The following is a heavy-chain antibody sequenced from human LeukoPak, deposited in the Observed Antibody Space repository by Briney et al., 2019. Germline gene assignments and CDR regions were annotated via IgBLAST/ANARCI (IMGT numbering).Heavy chain of an antibody. Sequence: ASVKVSCKASGYTSTSYAMHWVRQAPGQRLEWMGWINAGNGNTKYSQKFQGRVTITRDTSASTAYMELSSLRSEDTAVYYCASADPTYYDFWSGYYTGDYYYGMDVWGQGTTVTVSS. D-gene: IGHD3-3*01. CDR2: INAGNGNT. CDR1: GYTSTSYA. V-gene: IGHV1-3*01. CDR3: ASADPTYYDFWSGYYTGDYYYGMDV. J-gene: IGHJ6*02.